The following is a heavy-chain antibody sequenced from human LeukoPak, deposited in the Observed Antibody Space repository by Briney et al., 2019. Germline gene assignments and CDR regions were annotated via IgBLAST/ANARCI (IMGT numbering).Heavy chain of an antibody. D-gene: IGHD3-10*01. J-gene: IGHJ4*02. CDR2: IIPIVDVT. V-gene: IGHV1-69*04. CDR3: AREMGDREFYFDY. CDR1: GGTFSNFA. Sequence: GSSVKVSCKASGGTFSNFAFSWVRQAPGQGLQWVGRIIPIVDVTSYAQNFKGRVTITADESTTTAYMELSSLRSGDTAVYYCAREMGDREFYFDYWGQGTLVTVSS.